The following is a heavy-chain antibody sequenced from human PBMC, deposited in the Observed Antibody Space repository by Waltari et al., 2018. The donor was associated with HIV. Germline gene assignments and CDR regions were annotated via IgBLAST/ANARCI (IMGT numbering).Heavy chain of an antibody. D-gene: IGHD2-21*01. CDR1: GGSITNVDAY. Sequence: QVLLQESGPGLVKPSQSLSLNCTVSGGSITNVDAYWTWIRQSPGRGLEIIGYVYYSGSTSYNPSFKSRTDISLDAPRRTFSLKMTSMSAADSARYYGGRVFRKDGNTLDSWGRGVPVIVS. J-gene: IGHJ4*02. CDR3: GRVFRKDGNTLDS. V-gene: IGHV4-30-4*08. CDR2: VYYSGST.